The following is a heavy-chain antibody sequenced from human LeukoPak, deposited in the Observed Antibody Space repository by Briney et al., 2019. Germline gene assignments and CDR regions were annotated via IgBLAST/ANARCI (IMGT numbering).Heavy chain of an antibody. V-gene: IGHV1-46*01. CDR2: INPTGGST. CDR3: ARSYCNGGSCYLFDY. J-gene: IGHJ4*02. CDR1: GYTFTGYY. Sequence: ASVKVSCKASGYTFTGYYMHWVRQAPGQGLEWMGIINPTGGSTNYAQKFQGRVSITMTTDTSTITVYMEVNSLGSDDTAVYYCARSYCNGGSCYLFDYWGQGTLVTVSS. D-gene: IGHD2-15*01.